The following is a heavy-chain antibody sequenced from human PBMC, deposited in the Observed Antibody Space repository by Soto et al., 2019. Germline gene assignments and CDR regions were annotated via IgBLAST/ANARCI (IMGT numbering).Heavy chain of an antibody. V-gene: IGHV3-30-3*01. CDR3: AREPLNPVYFDY. CDR2: ISYDGSNK. Sequence: QVQLVESGGGVVQPGRSLRLSCAASGFTFSSYAMHWVRQAPGKGLEWVAVISYDGSNKYYADSVKGQFTISRDNSKNTLYLQMNSLRAEDTAVYYCAREPLNPVYFDYWGQGTLVTVSS. J-gene: IGHJ4*02. CDR1: GFTFSSYA.